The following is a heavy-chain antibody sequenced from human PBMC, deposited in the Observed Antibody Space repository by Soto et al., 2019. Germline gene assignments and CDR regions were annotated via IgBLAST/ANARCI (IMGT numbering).Heavy chain of an antibody. CDR1: GYTFTGYY. CDR2: INPNSGGT. CDR3: ASQRLGYYYMDV. Sequence: QVQLVQSGAEVKKPGASVKVSCKASGYTFTGYYMHWVRQAPGQGLEWMGWINPNSGGTNYAQKYQGWVTMTRDTSIITAYMELSRMRSDDTAVYYWASQRLGYYYMDVWGKGTTVTVSS. V-gene: IGHV1-2*04. J-gene: IGHJ6*03.